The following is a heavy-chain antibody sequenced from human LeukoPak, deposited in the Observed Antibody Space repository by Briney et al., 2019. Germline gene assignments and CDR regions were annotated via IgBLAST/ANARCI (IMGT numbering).Heavy chain of an antibody. CDR1: GGSFSGYY. CDR3: ARAYSSGLHNRHFQH. CDR2: INHSGST. J-gene: IGHJ1*01. D-gene: IGHD6-19*01. Sequence: PSETLSLTCAVYGGSFSGYYWSWIRQPPEKGLEWIGEINHSGSTNYNPPLKSRVTISVDTSKNQFSLKLSSVTAADTAVYYCARAYSSGLHNRHFQHWGQGTLVTVSS. V-gene: IGHV4-34*01.